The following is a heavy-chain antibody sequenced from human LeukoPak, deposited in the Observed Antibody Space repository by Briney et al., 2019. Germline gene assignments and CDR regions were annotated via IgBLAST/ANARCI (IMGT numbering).Heavy chain of an antibody. CDR1: GFTFTNFG. V-gene: IGHV3-30*18. CDR3: AKGGATVIDY. CDR2: MSYDGRKQ. J-gene: IGHJ4*02. D-gene: IGHD4-17*01. Sequence: PGGSLRLSCAASGFTFTNFGMHWVRQAPGKGLEWVAVMSYDGRKQYNADSVKGRFTIPRDNSKNTLYLQMNSLRAEDTAVYYCAKGGATVIDYWGQGTLVTVSS.